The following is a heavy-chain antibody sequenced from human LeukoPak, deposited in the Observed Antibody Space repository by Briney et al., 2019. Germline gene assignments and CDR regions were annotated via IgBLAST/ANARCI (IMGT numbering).Heavy chain of an antibody. V-gene: IGHV5-51*01. J-gene: IGHJ4*02. CDR1: GYSFPFYW. CDR2: IYPDESDS. CDR3: ATSLTYDASGYLYHFDN. Sequence: GESLKISCQGSGYSFPFYWIAWVRQLPGKGLEWMGIIYPDESDSRYSPSFQGQVTISADKSTSTAYLQWSSLQASDTAMYYCATSLTYDASGYLYHFDNWGQGTLVTVSS. D-gene: IGHD3-22*01.